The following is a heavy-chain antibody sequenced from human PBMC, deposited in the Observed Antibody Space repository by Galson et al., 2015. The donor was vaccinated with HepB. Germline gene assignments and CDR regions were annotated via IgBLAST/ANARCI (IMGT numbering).Heavy chain of an antibody. CDR1: GFTFSSYA. CDR3: ARDGPDYGDYEGHYWYFDL. CDR2: ISSNGGST. Sequence: SLRLSCAASGFTFSSYAMHWVRQAPGKGLEYVSAISSNGGSTYYANSVKGRFTISRDNSKNTLYLQMGSLRAEDMAVYYCARDGPDYGDYEGHYWYFDLWGRGTLVTVSS. V-gene: IGHV3-64*01. D-gene: IGHD4-17*01. J-gene: IGHJ2*01.